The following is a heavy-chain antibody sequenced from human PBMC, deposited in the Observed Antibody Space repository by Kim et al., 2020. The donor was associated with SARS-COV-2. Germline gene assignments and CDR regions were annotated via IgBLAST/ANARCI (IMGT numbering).Heavy chain of an antibody. V-gene: IGHV4-59*01. CDR1: GGSISSYY. Sequence: SETLSLTCTVSGGSISSYYWSWIRQPPGKGLEWIGYIYYSGSTNYNPSLKSRVTISVDTSKNQFSLKLSSVTAADTAVYYCARAYYGSGNGVVRFDPWGQGTLVTVSS. CDR3: ARAYYGSGNGVVRFDP. CDR2: IYYSGST. D-gene: IGHD3-10*01. J-gene: IGHJ5*02.